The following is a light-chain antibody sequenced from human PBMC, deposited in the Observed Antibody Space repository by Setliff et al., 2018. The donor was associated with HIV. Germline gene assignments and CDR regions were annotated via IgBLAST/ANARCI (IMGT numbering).Light chain of an antibody. Sequence: QSVLTQPRSVSGSPGQSVTISCPGSSSDVGAYNYVSWYRQHPGEAPKLMIYDVTKRPSGVPDRFSGSKSGNTASLTISGLQADDEADYYCCSYGSSDTFVFGTGTKGTVL. V-gene: IGLV2-11*01. CDR3: CSYGSSDTFV. CDR1: SSDVGAYNY. CDR2: DVT. J-gene: IGLJ1*01.